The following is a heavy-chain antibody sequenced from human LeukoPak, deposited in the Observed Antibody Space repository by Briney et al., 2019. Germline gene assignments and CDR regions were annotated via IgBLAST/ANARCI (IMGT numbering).Heavy chain of an antibody. CDR2: IKEDGSEK. V-gene: IGHV3-7*01. CDR1: VFTFKNYW. D-gene: IGHD7-27*01. CDR3: ARDDNWGSDY. J-gene: IGHJ4*02. Sequence: PGGSLRLSCAASVFTFKNYWMSWVRQAPGKGLEWVANIKEDGSEKYHVDSVKGRFTISRDNAKNLLYLQMNSLRAEDTALYYCARDDNWGSDYWGQGTLVTVSS.